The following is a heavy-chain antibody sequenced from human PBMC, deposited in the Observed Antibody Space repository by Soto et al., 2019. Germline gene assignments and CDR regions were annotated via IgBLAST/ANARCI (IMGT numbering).Heavy chain of an antibody. Sequence: DXGPTQVNPTQTLTLTCTFSGFSLSTSVVGVGWIRQPPGKALEWLALIYWDDDKRYSPSLKSRLTITKDTSKNQVVLTMTNMDPVDTATYYCAHSTRYGSFVDYWGQGTLVTVSS. D-gene: IGHD3-10*01. CDR2: IYWDDDK. V-gene: IGHV2-5*02. CDR3: AHSTRYGSFVDY. CDR1: GFSLSTSVVG. J-gene: IGHJ4*02.